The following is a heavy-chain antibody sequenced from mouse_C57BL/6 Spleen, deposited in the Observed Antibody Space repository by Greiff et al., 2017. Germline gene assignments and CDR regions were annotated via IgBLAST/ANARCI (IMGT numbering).Heavy chain of an antibody. Sequence: VQLQQSGAELVKPGASVKLSCTASGFNFTSYCMHWVKQRPGQGLEWIGMIHPDSGGTNYDEKFKSKATLTADTSSNTAYMQLSSLTSEDTAVYYCARGYEWYIEYWGTGTSVTVSS. J-gene: IGHJ4*01. D-gene: IGHD1-3*01. CDR3: ARGYEWYIEY. CDR2: IHPDSGGT. CDR1: GFNFTSYC. V-gene: IGHV1-64*01.